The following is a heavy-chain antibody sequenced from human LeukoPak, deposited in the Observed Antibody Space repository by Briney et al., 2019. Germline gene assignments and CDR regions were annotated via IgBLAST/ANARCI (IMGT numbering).Heavy chain of an antibody. CDR2: IYSGGAT. V-gene: IGHV3-66*01. CDR1: GFTFSSYS. D-gene: IGHD3-10*01. J-gene: IGHJ4*02. CDR3: ARGFGELYFDL. Sequence: GGSLRLSCAASGFTFSSYSMNWVRQAPGRGMEWLSTIYSGGATHYAASAKGRFIISRDIFQNTLFLQLNSLRDEDTAVYHCARGFGELYFDLWGQGILVIVSS.